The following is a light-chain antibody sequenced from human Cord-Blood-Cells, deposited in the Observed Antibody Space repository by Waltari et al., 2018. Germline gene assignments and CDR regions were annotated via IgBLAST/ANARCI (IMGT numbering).Light chain of an antibody. CDR3: QQRSNWVT. CDR2: DAS. Sequence: EIVLTQSPATLSLSPGERATLSCRASQSVSSYLAWYQQKPGQAPRLLIYDASNRATGIPARFSGSGSGTDFTLTNSSLEPEDFVVYYCQQRSNWVTFGGGTKVEIK. CDR1: QSVSSY. V-gene: IGKV3-11*01. J-gene: IGKJ4*01.